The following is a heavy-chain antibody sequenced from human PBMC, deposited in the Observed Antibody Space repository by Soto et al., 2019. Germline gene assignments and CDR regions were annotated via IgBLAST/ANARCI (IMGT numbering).Heavy chain of an antibody. D-gene: IGHD6-13*01. CDR2: TYYRSKWYN. J-gene: IGHJ3*02. CDR1: GDSVSSNSAA. CDR3: ARGYVAAGTRTYAFDI. Sequence: PSQTLSLTCAISGDSVSSNSAAWNWIRQSPSRGLEWLGRTYYRSKWYNDYAVSVKSRITINPDTSKNQFSLQLNSVTPEDTAVYYCARGYVAAGTRTYAFDIWGQGTMVTVSS. V-gene: IGHV6-1*01.